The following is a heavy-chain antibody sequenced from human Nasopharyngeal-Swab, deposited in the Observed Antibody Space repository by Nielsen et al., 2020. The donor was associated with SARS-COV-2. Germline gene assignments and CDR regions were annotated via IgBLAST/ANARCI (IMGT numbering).Heavy chain of an antibody. D-gene: IGHD4-17*01. CDR3: ARVLDYGDLYLDH. Sequence: SVKVSCKASGGTFGNYAISWVRQAPGQGLEWMGRIIPSFGKANYAQKFQGRVTFNADKSTSTAYMELRSLRSEDTAVYYCARVLDYGDLYLDHWGQGTLVTVSS. V-gene: IGHV1-69*04. CDR1: GGTFGNYA. CDR2: IIPSFGKA. J-gene: IGHJ4*02.